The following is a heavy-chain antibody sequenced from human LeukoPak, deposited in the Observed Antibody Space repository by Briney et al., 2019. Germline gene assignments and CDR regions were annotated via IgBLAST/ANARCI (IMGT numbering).Heavy chain of an antibody. Sequence: PGGSLRLSCAASGFTFSSYGMHWVRQAPGKGLDWVAFVRYDGRNKYYADSVKGRFTISRDNSKNTLYLQMNSLRAEDTAVYYCAKGIAVALNWFDPWGQGTLVTVSS. V-gene: IGHV3-30*02. CDR2: VRYDGRNK. J-gene: IGHJ5*02. CDR1: GFTFSSYG. CDR3: AKGIAVALNWFDP. D-gene: IGHD6-19*01.